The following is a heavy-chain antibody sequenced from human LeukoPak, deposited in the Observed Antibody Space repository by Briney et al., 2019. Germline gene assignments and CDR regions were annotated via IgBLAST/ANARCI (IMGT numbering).Heavy chain of an antibody. D-gene: IGHD3-9*01. Sequence: SETLSLTCTVSGGSISSSSYYWGWIRQPPGKGLEWIGSIYYSGSTYYNPSLKSRVTISVDTSKNQFSLNLSSVTAADTAVYYCAREMYYDILTGNLYWYFDLWGRGTLVTVSS. CDR3: AREMYYDILTGNLYWYFDL. V-gene: IGHV4-39*07. CDR2: IYYSGST. J-gene: IGHJ2*01. CDR1: GGSISSSSYY.